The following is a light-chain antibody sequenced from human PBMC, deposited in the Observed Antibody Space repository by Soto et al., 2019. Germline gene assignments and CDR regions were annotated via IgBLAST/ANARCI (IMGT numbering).Light chain of an antibody. Sequence: QSALTQPASVSGSPGQSITISCTGTSRDVGSYNLVSWYQQHPGKAPKLMIYEGSKRPSGVSNRFSGSKSGNTASLTISGLQAEDEADYYCSSSDGSSTLVFGGGTQLTVL. CDR2: EGS. V-gene: IGLV2-23*01. CDR1: SRDVGSYNL. CDR3: SSSDGSSTLV. J-gene: IGLJ2*01.